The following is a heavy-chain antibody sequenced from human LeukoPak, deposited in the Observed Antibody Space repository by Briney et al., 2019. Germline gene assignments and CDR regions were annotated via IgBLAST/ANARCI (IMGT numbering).Heavy chain of an antibody. D-gene: IGHD7-27*01. V-gene: IGHV3-30-3*01. CDR3: AGAAGEGPDY. J-gene: IGHJ4*02. Sequence: GGSLRLSCAASGFTFSSYAMHWVRQAPGKGLEWVAVISYDGSNKYYADSVKGRFTISRDNSKNTLYLQMNSLRAEDTAVYYCAGAAGEGPDYWGQGTLVTVSS. CDR1: GFTFSSYA. CDR2: ISYDGSNK.